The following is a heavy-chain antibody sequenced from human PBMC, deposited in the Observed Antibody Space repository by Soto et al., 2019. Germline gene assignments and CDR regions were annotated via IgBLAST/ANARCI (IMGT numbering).Heavy chain of an antibody. CDR3: ACEYNYCSNIFDC. J-gene: IGHJ4*02. D-gene: IGHD1-1*01. V-gene: IGHV4-31*03. CDR1: GGSISSAAYY. CDR2: ISHSGST. Sequence: QVQLQESGPGLVKPSQTLSLTCTVSGGSISSAAYYWSWIRQHPGKGLEWSGYISHSGSTYYTPSLKSRVIISGDTSKNPFSLSLTSMTAADTAVYYCACEYNYCSNIFDCWGQGALVTVSS.